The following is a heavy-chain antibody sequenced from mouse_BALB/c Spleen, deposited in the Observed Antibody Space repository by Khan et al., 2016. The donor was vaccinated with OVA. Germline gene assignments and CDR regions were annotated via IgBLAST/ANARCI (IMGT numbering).Heavy chain of an antibody. CDR2: INPSNGYT. CDR1: GYTFTSYT. V-gene: IGHV1-4*01. CDR3: VRDGADHRNDGWFAY. J-gene: IGHJ3*01. Sequence: QVRLQQSGAELARPGASVKMSCKASGYTFTSYTIHWIKLRPGQGLEWIGYINPSNGYTNYNQKFKDKATLTADKSSTTAYMELSSLTSDDSALYNCVRDGADHRNDGWFAYWGQGTLVTVSA. D-gene: IGHD2-14*01.